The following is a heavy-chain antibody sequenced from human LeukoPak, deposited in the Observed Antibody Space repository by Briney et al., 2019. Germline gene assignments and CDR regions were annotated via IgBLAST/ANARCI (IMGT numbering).Heavy chain of an antibody. V-gene: IGHV3-7*04. Sequence: GRSLRLSCTASGFTFGDYAMSWFRQAPGTGLEWVAAIKADGSEKYYVDSVKGRFTISRDNAKNSLYLQMNSLRAEDTAVYYCARDWKWIADYWGLGTLVTVSS. J-gene: IGHJ4*02. CDR2: IKADGSEK. D-gene: IGHD5-12*01. CDR1: GFTFGDYA. CDR3: ARDWKWIADY.